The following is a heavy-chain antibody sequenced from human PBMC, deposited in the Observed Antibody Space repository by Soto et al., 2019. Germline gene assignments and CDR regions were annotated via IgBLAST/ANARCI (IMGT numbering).Heavy chain of an antibody. CDR2: IYYSGST. J-gene: IGHJ5*02. CDR3: ARSPVILEWSSYNWFDP. D-gene: IGHD3-3*01. Sequence: PSETLSLTCTVSGGSISSGDYYWSWIRQPPGKGLEWIGYIYYSGSTYYNPSLKSRVTISVDTSKNQFSLKLSSVTAADTAVYYCARSPVILEWSSYNWFDPWGQGTLVTVSS. CDR1: GGSISSGDYY. V-gene: IGHV4-30-4*01.